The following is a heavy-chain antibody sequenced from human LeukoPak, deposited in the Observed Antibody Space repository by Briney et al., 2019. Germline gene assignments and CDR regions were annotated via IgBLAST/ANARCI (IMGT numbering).Heavy chain of an antibody. D-gene: IGHD3-22*01. CDR2: ISGSGGST. Sequence: GGSLRLSCAASGFTISSYAMSWVRQAPGKGLEWVSAISGSGGSTYYADSAKGRFTISRDNSKNTLYLQMNSLRAEDTAVYYCAKGGSSGSFDYWGQGTLVTVSS. V-gene: IGHV3-23*01. CDR1: GFTISSYA. CDR3: AKGGSSGSFDY. J-gene: IGHJ4*02.